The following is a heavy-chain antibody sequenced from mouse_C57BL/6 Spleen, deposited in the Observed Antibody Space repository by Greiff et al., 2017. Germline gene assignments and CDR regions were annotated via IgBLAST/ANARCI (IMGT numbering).Heavy chain of an antibody. D-gene: IGHD2-3*01. V-gene: IGHV1-22*01. J-gene: IGHJ1*03. CDR2: INPNNGGT. CDR3: ARSRPYDGYYWYFDV. CDR1: GYTFTDYN. Sequence: EVQLQQSGPELVKPGASVKMSCKASGYTFTDYNMHWVKQSHGKSLEWIGYINPNNGGTSYNQKFKGKATLTVNKSSSTAYMELRSLTSEDSAVYYCARSRPYDGYYWYFDVWGTGTTVTVSS.